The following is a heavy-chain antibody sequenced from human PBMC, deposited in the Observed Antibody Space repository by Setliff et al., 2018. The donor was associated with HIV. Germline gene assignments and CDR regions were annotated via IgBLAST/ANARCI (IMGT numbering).Heavy chain of an antibody. Sequence: GESLRLSCVASGFTFRNYWMHWVRQAPGKGLVWVSRINTDGSSISHADSVKGRFTISRDNAKNTLFLQMNSLRAEDTAVYDCASSNVVVVTASVSDAFDIWGQGTMVTVSS. D-gene: IGHD2-21*02. V-gene: IGHV3-74*01. CDR3: ASSNVVVVTASVSDAFDI. J-gene: IGHJ3*02. CDR1: GFTFRNYW. CDR2: INTDGSSI.